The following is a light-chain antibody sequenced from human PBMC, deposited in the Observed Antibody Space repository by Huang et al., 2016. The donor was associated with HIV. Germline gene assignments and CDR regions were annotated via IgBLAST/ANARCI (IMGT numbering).Light chain of an antibody. J-gene: IGKJ3*01. V-gene: IGKV3-11*01. CDR2: ETS. CDR1: QSVSSS. CDR3: QQRSNWPLFT. Sequence: EIVLTQSPATLSLSPGERATLSCKASQSVSSSLAWYQQKPGQAPRLLIYETSNRATGIPARFSGSESGTDFTLTTSSLEPEDFAVYYCQQRSNWPLFTFGPGTKVDIK.